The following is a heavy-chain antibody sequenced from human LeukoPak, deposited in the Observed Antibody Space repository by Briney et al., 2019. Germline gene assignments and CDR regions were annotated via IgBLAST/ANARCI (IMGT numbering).Heavy chain of an antibody. Sequence: SVKVSCKASGGTFSSYAISWVRQAPGQGLEWMGRIIPILGIANYARKFQGRVTITADKSTSTAYMELSSLRSEDTAVYYCARDREEESTINWFDPWGQGTLVTVSS. J-gene: IGHJ5*02. D-gene: IGHD2-2*01. V-gene: IGHV1-69*04. CDR1: GGTFSSYA. CDR3: ARDREEESTINWFDP. CDR2: IIPILGIA.